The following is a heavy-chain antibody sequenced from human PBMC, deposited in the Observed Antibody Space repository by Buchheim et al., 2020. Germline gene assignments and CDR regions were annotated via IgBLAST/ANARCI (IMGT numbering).Heavy chain of an antibody. J-gene: IGHJ6*02. CDR2: INPSGTTI. CDR1: GFTLSIFG. D-gene: IGHD7-27*01. V-gene: IGHV3-48*04. CDR3: ARVRIWGTSNYYGMDV. Sequence: EVQLVESGGGLVQPGGSLRLSCAASGFTLSIFGMNWVRQAPGKGLEWVSYINPSGTTISYADSVRGRFTMSRDTAKSSLYLQMDSLRAEDTAVYYCARVRIWGTSNYYGMDVWGQGTT.